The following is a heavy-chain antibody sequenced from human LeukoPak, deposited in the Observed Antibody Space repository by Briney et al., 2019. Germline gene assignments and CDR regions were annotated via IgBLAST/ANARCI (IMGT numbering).Heavy chain of an antibody. V-gene: IGHV3-7*01. D-gene: IGHD3-22*01. J-gene: IGHJ3*01. CDR2: IKQDESEK. CDR1: GFNFNSYW. CDR3: ARRSGYYWDAFDV. Sequence: GGSQRLSCAVSGFNFNSYWMNWVRQAPGKGLEWVANIKQDESEKNYVDSVKGRFTISRDNANNLLHLQMNNLRADDTAVYYCARRSGYYWDAFDVWGQGTMVTVSS.